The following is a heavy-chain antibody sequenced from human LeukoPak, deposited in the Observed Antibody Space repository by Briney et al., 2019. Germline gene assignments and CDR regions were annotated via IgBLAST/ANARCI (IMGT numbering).Heavy chain of an antibody. D-gene: IGHD3-16*01. V-gene: IGHV1-2*02. CDR2: INPKTGGR. Sequence: ASVKVSCKASGYSFTGYYMHWMRQAPGQGLEWMGWINPKTGGRDNAHKFQGRVTMTRDTSISTAYMELSRLGSDDTALYYRATSTLGADGFDIWGQGTMVTVSS. CDR3: ATSTLGADGFDI. CDR1: GYSFTGYY. J-gene: IGHJ3*02.